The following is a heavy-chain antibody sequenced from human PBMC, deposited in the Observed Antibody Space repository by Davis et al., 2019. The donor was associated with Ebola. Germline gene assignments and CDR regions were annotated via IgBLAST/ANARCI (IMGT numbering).Heavy chain of an antibody. CDR2: ISSEGYST. CDR3: TRDLVGATRAGWFDP. J-gene: IGHJ5*02. CDR1: GFTFSNHA. Sequence: GESLKISCVASGFTFSNHAMHWVRQAPGKGLVWVARISSEGYSTTYADSVKGRFTISRDNVKNTLYLQMNSLRVEDTGMFYCTRDLVGATRAGWFDPWGQGTLVTVSS. D-gene: IGHD1-26*01. V-gene: IGHV3-74*01.